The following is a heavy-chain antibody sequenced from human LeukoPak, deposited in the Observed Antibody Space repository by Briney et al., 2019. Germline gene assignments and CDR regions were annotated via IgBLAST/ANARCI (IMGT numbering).Heavy chain of an antibody. CDR2: IRVSGSST. V-gene: IGHV3-23*01. CDR3: AAAYFGMDQYYYGMDV. J-gene: IGHJ6*02. Sequence: GGSLRLSCAASGFTFSSYAMSWVHQAPGKGLEWVSAIRVSGSSTFYADSVKGRFTISRDNSKNTLYLQMNSLRAEDTAVYYCAAAYFGMDQYYYGMDVWGQGTTVTVSS. D-gene: IGHD3-16*01. CDR1: GFTFSSYA.